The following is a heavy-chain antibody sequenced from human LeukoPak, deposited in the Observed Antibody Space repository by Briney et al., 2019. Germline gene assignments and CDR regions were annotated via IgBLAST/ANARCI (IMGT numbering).Heavy chain of an antibody. CDR2: IYHSGST. V-gene: IGHV4-4*02. Sequence: SETLSLTCAVSGGSISSSNWWSWVRQPPGKGLEWIGEIYHSGSTNYNPSLKSRVTISVDKSKNQFSLKLGSVTAADTAVYYCARDEGILWFGESHNWFDPWGQGTLVTVSS. CDR3: ARDEGILWFGESHNWFDP. CDR1: GGSISSSNW. D-gene: IGHD3-10*01. J-gene: IGHJ5*02.